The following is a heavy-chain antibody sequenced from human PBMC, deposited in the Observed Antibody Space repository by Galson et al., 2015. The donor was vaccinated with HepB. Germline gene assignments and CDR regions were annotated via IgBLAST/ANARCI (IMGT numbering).Heavy chain of an antibody. CDR3: ARDNHDSTFTDYFDY. CDR2: ISSSSSTI. J-gene: IGHJ4*02. CDR1: GFTFSSYS. Sequence: SLRLSCAASGFTFSSYSMNWVRQAPGKGLEWVSYISSSSSTIYYADSVKGRFTISRDNAKNSLYLQMNSLRDEDTAVYYCARDNHDSTFTDYFDYWGQGTLVTVSS. D-gene: IGHD2/OR15-2a*01. V-gene: IGHV3-48*02.